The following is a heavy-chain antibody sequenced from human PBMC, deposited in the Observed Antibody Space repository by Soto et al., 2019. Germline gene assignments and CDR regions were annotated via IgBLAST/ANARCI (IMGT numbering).Heavy chain of an antibody. CDR1: GFTFSSYS. Sequence: EVQLVESGGGLVQPGGSLRLSCAASGFTFSSYSMNWVRQAPGKGLEWVSYISSSSSTIYYADSVKGRFTISRDNAKNSLYLQMNSLSAEDTAVYYCARADSGYAHGYYYYGMDVGGQGPTFPVSS. D-gene: IGHD5-12*01. CDR2: ISSSSSTI. CDR3: ARADSGYAHGYYYYGMDV. J-gene: IGHJ6*02. V-gene: IGHV3-48*01.